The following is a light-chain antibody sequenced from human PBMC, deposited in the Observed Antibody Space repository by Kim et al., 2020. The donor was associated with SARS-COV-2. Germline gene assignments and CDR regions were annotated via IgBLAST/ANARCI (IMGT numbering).Light chain of an antibody. CDR3: CSYAGRYSWV. Sequence: GQSVTISCTGTSSDVCGYTDVSWYQQHPGRVPKLLIFDGTRRPSGVPDRFSGSKSGNTASLTISGLQAEDEADYYCCSYAGRYSWVFGGGTKVTVL. CDR1: SSDVCGYTD. J-gene: IGLJ3*02. CDR2: DGT. V-gene: IGLV2-11*03.